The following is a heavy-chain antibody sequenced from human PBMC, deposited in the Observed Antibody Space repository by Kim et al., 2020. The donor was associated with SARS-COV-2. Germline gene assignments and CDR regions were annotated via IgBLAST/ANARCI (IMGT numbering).Heavy chain of an antibody. CDR1: GGSVSSSNYY. CDR2: IYYTGDT. CDR3: ARLEYSSSSRLFDP. Sequence: SETLSLTCTVSGGSVSSSNYYWGWIRQPPGKGLEWIRNIYYTGDTYYNPSLKSRVTISVDTSKNHFSLKLSSLTAADTAVYYCARLEYSSSSRLFDPWGQGTLVTVSS. D-gene: IGHD6-6*01. V-gene: IGHV4-39*02. J-gene: IGHJ5*02.